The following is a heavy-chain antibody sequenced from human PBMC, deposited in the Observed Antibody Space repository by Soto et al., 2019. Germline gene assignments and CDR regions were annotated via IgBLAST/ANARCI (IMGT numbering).Heavy chain of an antibody. J-gene: IGHJ4*02. V-gene: IGHV3-72*01. CDR3: AREDSIIIPAVSDF. CDR2: TASKDESYTT. CDR1: GFTFSDHY. D-gene: IGHD2-2*01. Sequence: GGSLRLSCAASGFTFSDHYMDWVRQAPGKGLEWVGRTASKDESYTTGYAASVKGRFTVSRDDSKSTLFLQINTLRVEDTAVYYCAREDSIIIPAVSDFWGQGTLVTVSS.